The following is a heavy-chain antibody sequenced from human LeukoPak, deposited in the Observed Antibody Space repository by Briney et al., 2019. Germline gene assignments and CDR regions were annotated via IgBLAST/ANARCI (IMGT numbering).Heavy chain of an antibody. CDR2: ISGSGGST. Sequence: GGSLRLSCAASGFTFSSYAMSWVRQAPGKGLEWVSAISGSGGSTYYADSVKGRFTISRDNSKNMLYLQMNSLRAEDTAVYYCAKDAVPRNVVVPAANDYWGQGTLVTVSS. CDR3: AKDAVPRNVVVPAANDY. V-gene: IGHV3-23*01. D-gene: IGHD2-2*01. CDR1: GFTFSSYA. J-gene: IGHJ4*02.